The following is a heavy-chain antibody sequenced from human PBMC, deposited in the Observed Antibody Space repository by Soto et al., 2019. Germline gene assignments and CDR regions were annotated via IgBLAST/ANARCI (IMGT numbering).Heavy chain of an antibody. CDR3: ARDLPAVDY. CDR1: GYTFCSYF. V-gene: IGHV1-18*01. CDR2: ISAYNGNT. Sequence: QVQLVQSGAEVMKPGASVKVSCNASGYTFCSYFISWVRQDPGQGLEWMGWISAYNGNTNYAKNLQGRVTMTTDTSTSTAYMWLRSRRSDDTAVYYCARDLPAVDYWGKGTLVTVSS. J-gene: IGHJ4*02.